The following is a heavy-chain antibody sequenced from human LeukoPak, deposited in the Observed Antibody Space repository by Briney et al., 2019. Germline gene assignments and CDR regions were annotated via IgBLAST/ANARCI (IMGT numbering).Heavy chain of an antibody. CDR1: GFTFSTYW. D-gene: IGHD3-9*01. CDR2: INSDGSST. CDR3: AKPPVWYFDWLAEVYYYYYMDV. J-gene: IGHJ6*03. V-gene: IGHV3-74*01. Sequence: GGSLRLSCAASGFTFSTYWMHWVRQAPGKGLVWVSRINSDGSSTNYADSVKGRFTISRDNAKNTLYLQMNSLRAEDTAVYYCAKPPVWYFDWLAEVYYYYYMDVWGKGTTVTVSS.